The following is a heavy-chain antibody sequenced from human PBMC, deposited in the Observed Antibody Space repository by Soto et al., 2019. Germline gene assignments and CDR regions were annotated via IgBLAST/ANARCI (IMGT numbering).Heavy chain of an antibody. CDR2: INHSGST. CDR3: ATSNWFDP. V-gene: IGHV4-34*01. Sequence: PSETLSLTCTVSGGSFSGYYWSWIRQPPGKGLEWIGEINHSGSTNYNPSLKSRVTISVDTSKNQFSLKLSSVSAADTAVYYCATSNWFDPWGQGTLVTVSS. CDR1: GGSFSGYY. J-gene: IGHJ5*02.